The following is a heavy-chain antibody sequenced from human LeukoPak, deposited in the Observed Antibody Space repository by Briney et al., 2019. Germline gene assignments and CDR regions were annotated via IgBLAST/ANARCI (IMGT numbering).Heavy chain of an antibody. V-gene: IGHV1-8*01. CDR2: MNPNSGNT. Sequence: GASVKVSCKASGYTFTSYDINWVRQATGQGLEWMGWMNPNSGNTGYAQKFQGRVTMTRNTSISTAYMELSSLRSEDTAVYYCARRDVVVPAAMVTFDPWGQGTLVT. CDR3: ARRDVVVPAAMVTFDP. CDR1: GYTFTSYD. D-gene: IGHD2-2*01. J-gene: IGHJ5*02.